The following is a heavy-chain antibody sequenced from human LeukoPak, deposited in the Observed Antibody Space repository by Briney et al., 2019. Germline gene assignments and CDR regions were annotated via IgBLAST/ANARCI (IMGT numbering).Heavy chain of an antibody. CDR1: GVTFSSYG. J-gene: IGHJ3*02. Sequence: GGSLRLSCAASGVTFSSYGMHWVRQAPGKGPEWAAFIRYDGSNKYYADSVKGRFTISRDNSKNTLYLQMNSLRAEDTAAYYCAKLGCSSTSCYHIWGQGTMVTVSS. D-gene: IGHD2-2*01. V-gene: IGHV3-30*02. CDR2: IRYDGSNK. CDR3: AKLGCSSTSCYHI.